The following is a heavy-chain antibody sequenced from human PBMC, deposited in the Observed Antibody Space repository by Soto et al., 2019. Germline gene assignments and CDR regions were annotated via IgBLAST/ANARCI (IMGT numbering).Heavy chain of an antibody. D-gene: IGHD3-3*01. CDR2: ISAYNGNT. CDR3: ARAERWTIVGVSDY. CDR1: GYTFTSYG. V-gene: IGHV1-18*01. J-gene: IGHJ4*02. Sequence: VQLVQPGAEVKKPGASVKVSCKASGYTFTSYGITWVRQAPGQGLEWMGWISAYNGNTNDAQQNQGRVTMTTDTSTSTAYMELRSLRSDDTAVYCCARAERWTIVGVSDYWGQGTLVTVSS.